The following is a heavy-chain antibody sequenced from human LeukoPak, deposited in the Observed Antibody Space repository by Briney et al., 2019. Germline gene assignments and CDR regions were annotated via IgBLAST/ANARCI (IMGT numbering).Heavy chain of an antibody. V-gene: IGHV3-21*04. CDR1: GFTFSSYS. J-gene: IGHJ1*01. CDR3: ATRGIVVVPSAKRRAEYFQH. D-gene: IGHD2-2*01. CDR2: ISSSGSYI. Sequence: GGSLRLSCAASGFTFSSYSMNWVRQAPGKGLEWVSSISSSGSYIYYADSVKGRFTISRDNSKNTLYLQMNSLRAEDTAVYYCATRGIVVVPSAKRRAEYFQHWGQGTLVTVSS.